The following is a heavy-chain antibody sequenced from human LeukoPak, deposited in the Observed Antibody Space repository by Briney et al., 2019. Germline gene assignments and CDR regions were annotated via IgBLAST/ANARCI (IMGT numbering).Heavy chain of an antibody. V-gene: IGHV4-61*02. CDR1: GGSISSGSYY. J-gene: IGHJ5*02. Sequence: SETLSLTCTVSGGSISSGSYYWSWIRQPAGKGLEWIGRIYTSGSTNYNPSLKSRVTISVDTSKNQISLKLSSETAADTAVYYCARDGHEIAAAGTVWFDPWGQGTLVTVSS. D-gene: IGHD6-13*01. CDR2: IYTSGST. CDR3: ARDGHEIAAAGTVWFDP.